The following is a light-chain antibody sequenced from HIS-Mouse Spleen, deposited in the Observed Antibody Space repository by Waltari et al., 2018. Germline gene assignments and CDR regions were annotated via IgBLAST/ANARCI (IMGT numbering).Light chain of an antibody. CDR3: YSTDSSGNHRV. J-gene: IGLJ2*01. CDR2: EDS. CDR1: ALPKKY. Sequence: SYELTQPPSVSVSPGQTARITCSGDALPKKYAYWYQQKSGQAPVLVIYEDSKRPPGIPERFSGSSSGKMATLTISGGQVEDEADYYCYSTDSSGNHRVFGGGTKLTVL. V-gene: IGLV3-10*01.